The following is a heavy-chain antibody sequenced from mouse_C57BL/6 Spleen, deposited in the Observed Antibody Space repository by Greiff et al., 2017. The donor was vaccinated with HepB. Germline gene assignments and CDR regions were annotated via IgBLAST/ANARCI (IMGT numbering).Heavy chain of an antibody. CDR2: IDPEDGET. CDR3: ARSGTGRDY. CDR1: GFNIKDYY. D-gene: IGHD4-1*01. J-gene: IGHJ2*01. Sequence: EVQLQQSGAELVKPGASVKLSCTASGFNIKDYYMHWVKQRTEQGLEWIGRIDPEDGETKYAPNFQGKATITADTSSNTAYLQLSSLTSEDTAVYYCARSGTGRDYWGQGTTLTVSS. V-gene: IGHV14-2*01.